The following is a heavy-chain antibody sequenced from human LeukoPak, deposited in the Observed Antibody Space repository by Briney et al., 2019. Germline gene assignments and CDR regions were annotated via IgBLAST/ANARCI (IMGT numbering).Heavy chain of an antibody. CDR3: ARGSYYYGSGSYYMDNWFDP. CDR2: IYYSGST. CDR1: GGSISSSSYY. Sequence: SETLSLTCTLSGGSISSSSYYWGWIRQPPGKGLEWIGSIYYSGSTYYNPSLKSRVTISVDTSKNQFSLKLSSVTAADTAVYYCARGSYYYGSGSYYMDNWFDPWGQGTLVTV. J-gene: IGHJ5*02. D-gene: IGHD3-10*01. V-gene: IGHV4-39*07.